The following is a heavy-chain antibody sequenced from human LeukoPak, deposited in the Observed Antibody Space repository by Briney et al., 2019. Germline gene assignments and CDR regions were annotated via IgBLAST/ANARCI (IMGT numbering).Heavy chain of an antibody. CDR1: GDSVYSNTAA. CDR2: TYFRSKWKN. J-gene: IGHJ3*01. D-gene: IGHD2-2*01. V-gene: IGHV6-1*01. CDR3: ARDQSCETGCNHAFED. Sequence: SQTLSLTCAISGDSVYSNTAAWNWIRQSPSRGLEWLGRTYFRSKWKNDYAVSVRSRISINPDTSKNQFFLQLNSVTPEDTAVYYCARDQSCETGCNHAFEDWGQGTMVTVSS.